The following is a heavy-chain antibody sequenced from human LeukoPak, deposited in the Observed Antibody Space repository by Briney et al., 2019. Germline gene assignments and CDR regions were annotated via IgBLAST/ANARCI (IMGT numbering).Heavy chain of an antibody. CDR3: ARDYYGSGWYGDY. J-gene: IGHJ4*02. Sequence: GGSLILSCAASGFTFGIYWMSWVRQAPGKGLEWVANIKQDGSEKFYVDSVKGRFTLSRDNAENSLFLQMNSLRAEDTAVYYCARDYYGSGWYGDYWGQGTLVTVSS. CDR2: IKQDGSEK. V-gene: IGHV3-7*04. D-gene: IGHD6-19*01. CDR1: GFTFGIYW.